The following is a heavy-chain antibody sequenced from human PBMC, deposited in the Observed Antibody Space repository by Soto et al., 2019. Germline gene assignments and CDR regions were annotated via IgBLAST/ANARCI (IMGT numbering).Heavy chain of an antibody. CDR2: IYPGDSDT. CDR1: GYSFTSYW. J-gene: IGHJ6*02. CDR3: ARRGSGPPPLWGLDV. V-gene: IGHV5-51*01. Sequence: GESLKISCQSSGYSFTSYWIGWVRQKPGKGLEWMGIIYPGDSDTRYSPSFQGQVTISADKSISTAYLQWSSLKASDTAMYYCARRGSGPPPLWGLDVWGQATTVTVSS. D-gene: IGHD3-16*01.